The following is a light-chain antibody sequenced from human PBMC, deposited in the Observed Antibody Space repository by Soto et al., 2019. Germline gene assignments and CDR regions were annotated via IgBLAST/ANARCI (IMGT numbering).Light chain of an antibody. CDR3: QQYENLPVT. CDR2: DGS. CDR1: QDIKQY. V-gene: IGKV1-33*01. Sequence: DIQMTQSLFSLSVSVGDRITITCQASQDIKQYVNWYQQKPGKAPILRIFDGSRLEAGAPSRFSGSGFGTDFSLTISSLQPEDFATYYCQQYENLPVTFGGGTKV. J-gene: IGKJ4*01.